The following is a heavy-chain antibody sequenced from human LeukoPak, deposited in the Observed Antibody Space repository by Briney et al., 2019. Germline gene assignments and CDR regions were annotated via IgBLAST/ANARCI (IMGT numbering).Heavy chain of an antibody. J-gene: IGHJ4*02. CDR3: AKFKSYSPYYLDY. D-gene: IGHD2-15*01. V-gene: IGHV3-23*01. Sequence: GSLRLSCGASGFTFSSYAMSWVRQAPGKGLEWVSVISGSGDNTYYADSVKGRFTISRDNSKNTLYLQMNSLRAEDTAVYYCAKFKSYSPYYLDYWGQGTLVTVSS. CDR1: GFTFSSYA. CDR2: ISGSGDNT.